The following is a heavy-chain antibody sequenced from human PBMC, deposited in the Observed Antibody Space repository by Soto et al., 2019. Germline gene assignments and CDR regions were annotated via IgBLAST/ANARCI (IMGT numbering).Heavy chain of an antibody. Sequence: GASVKVSCKASGYTLTGYYMHWVRQAPGQGLEWMGWINPNSGGTNYAQKFQGWVTMTRDTSISTAYMELSRLRSDDTAVYYCASSIAAAGNYYYYYGMDVWGQGTTVTVSS. V-gene: IGHV1-2*04. J-gene: IGHJ6*02. CDR1: GYTLTGYY. CDR3: ASSIAAAGNYYYYYGMDV. D-gene: IGHD6-13*01. CDR2: INPNSGGT.